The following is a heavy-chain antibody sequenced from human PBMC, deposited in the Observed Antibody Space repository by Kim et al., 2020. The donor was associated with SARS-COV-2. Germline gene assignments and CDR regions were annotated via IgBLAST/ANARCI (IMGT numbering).Heavy chain of an antibody. D-gene: IGHD3-3*01. CDR2: IYYSGST. CDR1: GGSISSGGYY. CDR3: ARDNPITIFGVVIIGAFDI. V-gene: IGHV4-31*03. Sequence: SETLSLTCTVSGGSISSGGYYWSWIRQHPGKGLEWIGYIYYSGSTYYNPSLKSRVTISVDTSKNQFSLKLSSVTAADTAVYYCARDNPITIFGVVIIGAFDIWSQGTMVTVSS. J-gene: IGHJ3*02.